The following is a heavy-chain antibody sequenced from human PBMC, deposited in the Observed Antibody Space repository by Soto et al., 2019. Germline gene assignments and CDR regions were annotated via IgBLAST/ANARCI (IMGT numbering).Heavy chain of an antibody. D-gene: IGHD5-18*01. CDR3: ARTRRGETAIITDGLDL. V-gene: IGHV3-33*01. CDR1: GFSFNTYG. Sequence: GGSLRLSCAASGFSFNTYGMNWARQAPGRGLEWVALIWYHGAYEYYADSVKGRFTISRDNSRNTLYLQMNSLKAEDTAVYYCARTRRGETAIITDGLDLWGQGTQVTVSS. J-gene: IGHJ5*02. CDR2: IWYHGAYE.